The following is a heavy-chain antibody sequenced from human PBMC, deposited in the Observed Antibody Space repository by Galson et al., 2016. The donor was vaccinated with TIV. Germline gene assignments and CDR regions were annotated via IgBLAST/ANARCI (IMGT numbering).Heavy chain of an antibody. D-gene: IGHD3-3*01. CDR1: GFTFSSYW. CDR2: IKQDGSEK. V-gene: IGHV3-7*01. J-gene: IGHJ4*02. CDR3: AKRPIITIFGAGSNYCDS. Sequence: SLRLSCAASGFTFSSYWMSWVRQAPGKGLEWVANIKQDGSEKYYVDSVKGRFTISRDNAKNSLFLQMNSLRAEDRAVYYCAKRPIITIFGAGSNYCDSWGQGTLVTVSS.